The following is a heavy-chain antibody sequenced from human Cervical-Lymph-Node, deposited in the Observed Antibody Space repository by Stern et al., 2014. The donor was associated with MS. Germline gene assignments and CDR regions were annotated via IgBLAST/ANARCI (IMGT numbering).Heavy chain of an antibody. V-gene: IGHV5-51*01. CDR3: ARGSAGAGAFFDY. D-gene: IGHD2-8*02. CDR2: IYPGDSDT. CDR1: GYTFSNSW. Sequence: VQLVQSGAEVKKPGESLKISCKGSGYTFSNSWIGWVRQMPGRGLEWMVIIYPGDSDTRYSPSFQGQITISADKSISTAYLQWNSLKASDTAIFYCARGSAGAGAFFDYWGQGTLVTVSS. J-gene: IGHJ4*02.